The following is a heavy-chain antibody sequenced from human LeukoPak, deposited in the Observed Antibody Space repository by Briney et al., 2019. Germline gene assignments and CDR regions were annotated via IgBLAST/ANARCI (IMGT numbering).Heavy chain of an antibody. J-gene: IGHJ4*02. V-gene: IGHV3-9*01. CDR1: GFTFDDYA. CDR2: ISWNSGSI. Sequence: PGGSLRLSCAASGFTFDDYAMHWVRQAPGKGLEWVSGISWNSGSIGYADSVKGRFTFSRDNAKNSLYLQMNSLRAEDTALYYCSPAGGPIDYWGQGTLVTVSS. CDR3: SPAGGPIDY. D-gene: IGHD2-15*01.